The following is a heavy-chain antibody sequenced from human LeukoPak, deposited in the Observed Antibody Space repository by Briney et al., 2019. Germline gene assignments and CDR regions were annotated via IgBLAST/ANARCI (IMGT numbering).Heavy chain of an antibody. V-gene: IGHV4-34*01. CDR3: ARGRRITMVRGVIIKAYFDY. J-gene: IGHJ4*02. Sequence: SETLSLTCAVYGGSFSGYYWSWIRQPPGKGLEWIGEINHSGSTNYNPPLKSRVTISVDTSKNQFSLKLSSVTAADTAVYYCARGRRITMVRGVIIKAYFDYWGQGTLVTVSS. CDR1: GGSFSGYY. CDR2: INHSGST. D-gene: IGHD3-10*01.